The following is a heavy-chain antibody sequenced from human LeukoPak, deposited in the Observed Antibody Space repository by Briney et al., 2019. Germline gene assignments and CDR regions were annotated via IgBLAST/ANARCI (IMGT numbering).Heavy chain of an antibody. D-gene: IGHD3-10*01. CDR1: GFTFSSYA. V-gene: IGHV3-23*01. CDR2: ISGSGGST. Sequence: GSLRLSCAASGFTFSSYAMSWVRQAPGKGLEWVSAISGSGGSTYYADSVKGRFTISRDNSKNTLYLQMNSLRAEDTAVYYCARDDYYGSGSYYMARLFDYWGQGTLVTVSS. CDR3: ARDDYYGSGSYYMARLFDY. J-gene: IGHJ4*02.